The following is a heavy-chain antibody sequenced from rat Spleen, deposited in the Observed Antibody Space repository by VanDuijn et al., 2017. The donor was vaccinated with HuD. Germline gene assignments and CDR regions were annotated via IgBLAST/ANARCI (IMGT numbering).Heavy chain of an antibody. D-gene: IGHD5-1*01. CDR3: TNNWEAYY. J-gene: IGHJ2*01. Sequence: EVQLVESGGGLVQPGRSLKLSCVASGFTFNNYWMTWIRQAPGKGLEWVASITNTGDTTYYPDSVKGRFTISRDNAETTLYLQMNSLRSEDTANYYCTNNWEAYYWGQGVMVTVSA. V-gene: IGHV5-31*01. CDR1: GFTFNNYW. CDR2: ITNTGDTT.